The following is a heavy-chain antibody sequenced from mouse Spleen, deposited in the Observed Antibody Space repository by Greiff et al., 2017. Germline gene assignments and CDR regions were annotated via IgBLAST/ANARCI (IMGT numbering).Heavy chain of an antibody. CDR2: IWGVGST. CDR1: GFSLTSYG. D-gene: IGHD3-2*02. J-gene: IGHJ4*01. CDR3: ARTAQATDYAMDY. V-gene: IGHV2-6*01. Sequence: VMLVESGPGLVAPSQSLSITCTVSGFSLTSYGVDWVRQSPGKGLEWLGVIWGVGSTNYNSALKSRLSISKDNSKSQVFLKMNSLQTDDTAMYSCARTAQATDYAMDYWGQGTSVTVSS.